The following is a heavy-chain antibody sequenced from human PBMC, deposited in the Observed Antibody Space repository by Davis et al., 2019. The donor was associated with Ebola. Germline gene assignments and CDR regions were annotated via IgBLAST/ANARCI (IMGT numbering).Heavy chain of an antibody. J-gene: IGHJ6*02. D-gene: IGHD2-2*01. Sequence: GESLKISCAASGFTFSSYAMHWVRQAPGKGLEWVAVISYDGSNKYYADSVKGRFTISRDNSKNTLYLQMNSLRAEDTAVYYCAREGAGYCSSTSCQNYGMDVWGQGTTVTVSS. CDR2: ISYDGSNK. CDR3: AREGAGYCSSTSCQNYGMDV. V-gene: IGHV3-30*14. CDR1: GFTFSSYA.